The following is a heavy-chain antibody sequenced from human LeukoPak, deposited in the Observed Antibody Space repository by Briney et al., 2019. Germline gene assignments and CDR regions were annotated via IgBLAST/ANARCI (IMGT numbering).Heavy chain of an antibody. J-gene: IGHJ4*02. CDR2: ISYDGSNK. CDR1: GFTFSSYA. CDR3: ARDHRPYYYDSMTY. D-gene: IGHD3-22*01. V-gene: IGHV3-30-3*01. Sequence: GGSLRLSCAASGFTFSSYAMHWVRQAPGKGLEWVAVISYDGSNKYYASSVNARFTISTYNSKNTLYLQMNSLRAEHTAVYYCARDHRPYYYDSMTYWGQGTLVTVSS.